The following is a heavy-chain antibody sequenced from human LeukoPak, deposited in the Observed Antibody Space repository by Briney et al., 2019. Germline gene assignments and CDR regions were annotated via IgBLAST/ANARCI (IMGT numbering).Heavy chain of an antibody. CDR2: ISYDGSNK. D-gene: IGHD1-14*01. V-gene: IGHV3-30*18. CDR1: GFSLRNFA. J-gene: IGHJ4*02. Sequence: GGSLRLSCAASGFSLRNFAMNWVRQAPGKGLEWMAVISYDGSNKYYADSVKGRFTISRDNSKNTLYLQMNSLRAEDTAVYYCAKYEPRSYYFDYWGQGTLVTVSS. CDR3: AKYEPRSYYFDY.